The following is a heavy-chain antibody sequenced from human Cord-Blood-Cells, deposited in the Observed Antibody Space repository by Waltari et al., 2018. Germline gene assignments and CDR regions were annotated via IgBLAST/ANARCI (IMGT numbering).Heavy chain of an antibody. V-gene: IGHV4-34*01. D-gene: IGHD3-3*01. Sequence: QVQLQQWGAGLLKPSETLSLTCAVYGGSFSGYYWRWIRQPPGKGREWFGEINHSGSTNYNPSLKSRVTISVHTSKNHFSLKLSSVTAADTAVYYCARATIFGVVINAFDIWGQGTMVTVSS. CDR1: GGSFSGYY. CDR3: ARATIFGVVINAFDI. CDR2: INHSGST. J-gene: IGHJ3*02.